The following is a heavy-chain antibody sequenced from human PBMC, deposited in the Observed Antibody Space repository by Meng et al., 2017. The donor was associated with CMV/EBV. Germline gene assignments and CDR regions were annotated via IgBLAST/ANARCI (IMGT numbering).Heavy chain of an antibody. CDR2: INHNSGGT. CDR3: ALGGSYGSDNWFDP. CDR1: GYTFTGYY. D-gene: IGHD5-18*01. J-gene: IGHJ5*02. Sequence: KASGYTFTGYYMHWVRQAPGKGLEWMGWINHNSGGTNYAQKFQGRVTMTRDTSISTAYMELSRLRSDDTAVYYCALGGSYGSDNWFDPWGQGTLVTVSS. V-gene: IGHV1-2*02.